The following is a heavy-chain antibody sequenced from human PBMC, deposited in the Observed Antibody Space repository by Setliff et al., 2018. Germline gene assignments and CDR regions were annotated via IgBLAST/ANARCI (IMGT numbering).Heavy chain of an antibody. CDR2: INSRSSTYI. CDR1: GFTFSDYY. D-gene: IGHD6-13*01. CDR3: ASAGHSGSWFPFDAFHI. V-gene: IGHV3-11*06. Sequence: GGSLRLSCAASGFTFSDYYMSWIRQAPGKGLEWVSYINSRSSTYIYYADSMKGRFTISRDNAKNSLYLQMNSLRAEDTAVYYCASAGHSGSWFPFDAFHIWGQGTMVTVSS. J-gene: IGHJ3*02.